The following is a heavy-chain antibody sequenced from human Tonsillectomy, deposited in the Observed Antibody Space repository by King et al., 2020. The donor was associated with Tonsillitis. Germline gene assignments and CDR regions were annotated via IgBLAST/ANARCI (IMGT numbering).Heavy chain of an antibody. CDR3: AKRGVLVAGTDWYFDL. CDR2: ISWNSGSI. J-gene: IGHJ2*01. CDR1: GFTFDDYA. D-gene: IGHD2-15*01. Sequence: VQLVESGGGLVQPGRSLRLSCAASGFTFDDYAMHWVRQAPGKGLEWVSGISWNSGSIDYADSVKGRFTIPRDNAKNSLYLQMNSLRAEDAALFYCAKRGVLVAGTDWYFDLWGRGTLVTVSS. V-gene: IGHV3-9*01.